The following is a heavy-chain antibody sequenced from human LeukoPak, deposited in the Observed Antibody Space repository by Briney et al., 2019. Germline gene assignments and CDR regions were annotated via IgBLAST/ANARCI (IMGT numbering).Heavy chain of an antibody. CDR3: ARDTRHKYCSSISCYRGWFDP. D-gene: IGHD2-2*01. J-gene: IGHJ5*02. CDR2: INPIFGTA. V-gene: IGHV1-69*13. CDR1: RGTFNSFS. Sequence: SVKVSCKASRGTFNSFSISWVRQAPGQGLEWMGEINPIFGTANYAQKFQGRVTITADESTSTAYMELSSLRSEDTAMYYCARDTRHKYCSSISCYRGWFDPWGQGTLVTVSS.